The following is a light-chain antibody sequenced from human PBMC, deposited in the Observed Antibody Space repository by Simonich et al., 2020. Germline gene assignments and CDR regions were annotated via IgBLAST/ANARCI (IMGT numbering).Light chain of an antibody. Sequence: QSALTQPRSVSGSPGQSVTISCTGTSSDVGGYNYVSWYQQHPGKAPKLMIYDVSKRPSGVFNRFSGSKSGNTASLTISGLQAEDEADYYCSSYTSSSNWVFGGGTKLTVL. CDR2: DVS. J-gene: IGLJ3*02. V-gene: IGLV2-11*01. CDR1: SSDVGGYNY. CDR3: SSYTSSSNWV.